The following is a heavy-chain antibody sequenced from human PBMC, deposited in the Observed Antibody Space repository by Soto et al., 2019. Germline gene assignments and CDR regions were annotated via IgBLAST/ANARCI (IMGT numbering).Heavy chain of an antibody. D-gene: IGHD3-10*01. CDR2: IDPSDSQT. CDR3: ARLTRNYRNSNMDV. CDR1: GYSFAGYW. J-gene: IGHJ6*02. V-gene: IGHV5-10-1*01. Sequence: GESLKISCKGSGYSFAGYWITWVRQKPGKGLEWMGRIDPSDSQTYYSPSFRGHVTISVTKSITTVFLQWSSLRASDTAMYYCARLTRNYRNSNMDVWGQGTTVTVSS.